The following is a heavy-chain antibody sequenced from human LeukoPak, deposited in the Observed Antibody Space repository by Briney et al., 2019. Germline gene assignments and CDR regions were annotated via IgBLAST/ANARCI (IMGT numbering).Heavy chain of an antibody. D-gene: IGHD3-16*02. CDR2: ASYDGSWD. J-gene: IGHJ4*02. V-gene: IGHV3-30*01. Sequence: PGGSLRLSCAASGFTFTNYAMHWVRQTPGKGLEWVAFASYDGSWDSYSDAVTGRCTISRDASKNTLHLQMNSLRAKDTAVYYCTREERGYIPAFWRQATLASVPS. CDR1: GFTFTNYA. CDR3: TREERGYIPAF.